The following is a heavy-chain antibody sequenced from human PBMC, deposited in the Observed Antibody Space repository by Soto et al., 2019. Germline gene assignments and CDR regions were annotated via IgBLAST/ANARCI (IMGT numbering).Heavy chain of an antibody. J-gene: IGHJ6*02. CDR1: GGSISSGGYY. V-gene: IGHV4-31*03. CDR3: ARDRPGVGGYDYYYYYGMDV. Sequence: SETLSLTCTVSGGSISSGGYYWSWIRQHPGKGLEWIGYIYYSGSTYYNPSLKSRVTISVDTSKNQFSLKLSSVTAADTAVYNCARDRPGVGGYDYYYYYGMDVWGQGTTVTVSS. CDR2: IYYSGST. D-gene: IGHD5-12*01.